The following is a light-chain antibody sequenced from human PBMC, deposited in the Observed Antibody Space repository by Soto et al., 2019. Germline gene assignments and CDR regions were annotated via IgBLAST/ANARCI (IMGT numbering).Light chain of an antibody. CDR3: QQRSNWPPFT. J-gene: IGKJ3*01. Sequence: DIQMTQSPSSLSASVGDRVTITCRASQTISSWLAWYQQKPGKAPKLLIYKASTLKSGVPSRFSGSGSGTDFTLTISSLEPEDFAVYYCQQRSNWPPFTFGPGTKVDIK. CDR1: QTISSW. V-gene: IGKV1-5*03. CDR2: KAS.